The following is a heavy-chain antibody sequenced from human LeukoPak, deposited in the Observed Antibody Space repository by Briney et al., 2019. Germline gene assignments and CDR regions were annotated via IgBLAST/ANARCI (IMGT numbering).Heavy chain of an antibody. J-gene: IGHJ4*02. CDR1: GASISDYY. CDR3: ARGHRGLEY. Sequence: SETLSLTCTVSGASISDYYWSWIRQSPGKGLEWIAYIYYSGTTSYNPSLKSRVTISVDTSKNQFSLRLNSVTTADPAVYFCARGHRGLEYWGQGTLVTVSS. D-gene: IGHD3-10*01. CDR2: IYYSGTT. V-gene: IGHV4-59*01.